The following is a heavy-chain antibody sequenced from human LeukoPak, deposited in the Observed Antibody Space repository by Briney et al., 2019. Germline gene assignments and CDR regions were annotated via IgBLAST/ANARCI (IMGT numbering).Heavy chain of an antibody. V-gene: IGHV4-34*01. J-gene: IGHJ4*01. CDR2: INHSGYT. Sequence: PSETLSLTCVVYGGSFSGYHWSWIRQPPGKGLEWIGEINHSGYTNYNPSVQSRVTISVDTSKNQFSLRLSSVTAADTAVYYCARVTGYMIEDYFDYWGQGTLVTVSS. D-gene: IGHD3-22*01. CDR1: GGSFSGYH. CDR3: ARVTGYMIEDYFDY.